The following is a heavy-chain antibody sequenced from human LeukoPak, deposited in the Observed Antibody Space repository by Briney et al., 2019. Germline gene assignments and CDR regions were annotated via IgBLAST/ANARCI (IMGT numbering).Heavy chain of an antibody. J-gene: IGHJ6*03. CDR2: ISGSGGST. V-gene: IGHV3-23*01. CDR1: GFTFSSYA. CDR3: AKSSYQNESSTSSSSFHYYYYYYMDV. D-gene: IGHD2-2*01. Sequence: GGSLRLSCAASGFTFSSYAMSWVRQAPGKGLEWVSAISGSGGSTYYADSVKGRFTISRDNSKNTLYPQMNSLRAEDTAVYYCAKSSYQNESSTSSSSFHYYYYYYMDVWGKGTTVTVSS.